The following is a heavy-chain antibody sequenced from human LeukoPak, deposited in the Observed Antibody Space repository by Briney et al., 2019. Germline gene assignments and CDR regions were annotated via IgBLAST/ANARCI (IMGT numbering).Heavy chain of an antibody. D-gene: IGHD4-17*01. J-gene: IGHJ4*02. V-gene: IGHV4-4*07. CDR3: ARDTARSRYGDYGIFDY. CDR2: IYTPGST. CDR1: GGSISSYH. Sequence: SETLSLTCTVSGGSISSYHWSWIRQPAGKGLEWIGHIYTPGSTNYNPSLKSRVTISVDTSKNQFSLKLSSVTAADTAVYYCARDTARSRYGDYGIFDYWGQGTLVTVSS.